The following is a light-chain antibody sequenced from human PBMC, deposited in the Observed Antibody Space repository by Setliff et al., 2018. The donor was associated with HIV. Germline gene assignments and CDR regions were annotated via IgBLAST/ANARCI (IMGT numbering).Light chain of an antibody. V-gene: IGLV2-11*01. J-gene: IGLJ1*01. CDR2: DVT. CDR1: NSDVGSYNY. Sequence: QSALTQPRSVSGSPGQSVTIPCTGTNSDVGSYNYVTWYQQHPGKVPKLMIYDVTRRPSGVPDRFSGSRSGNTASLTISGLQAEDEADYYCSSFAGRLQVFGTGTKGTVL. CDR3: SSFAGRLQV.